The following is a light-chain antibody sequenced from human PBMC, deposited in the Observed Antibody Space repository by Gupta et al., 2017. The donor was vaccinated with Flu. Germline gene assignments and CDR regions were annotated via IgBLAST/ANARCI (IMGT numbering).Light chain of an antibody. Sequence: SITISCAGTSSDFGGYDYVSWYQQHSGKAPKVLIYDVSNRPSGVSNRFSGSKSGNTASLTISGLQAEDEADYYCSSYTNSISYVFGTGTKVTV. CDR2: DVS. V-gene: IGLV2-14*03. CDR3: SSYTNSISYV. CDR1: SSDFGGYDY. J-gene: IGLJ1*01.